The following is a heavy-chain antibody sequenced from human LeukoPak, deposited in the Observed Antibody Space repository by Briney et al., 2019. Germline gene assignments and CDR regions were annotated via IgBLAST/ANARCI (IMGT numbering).Heavy chain of an antibody. CDR2: ISSSSSTI. CDR1: GFTFSTYT. Sequence: GGSLRLSRAASGFTFSTYTMNWVRQAPGKGLEWISCISSSSSTIYYSDSVKGRFTISRDNAKNSLYLQMESLRDEDTAVYYCARARASDYWGQGTLVTVSS. J-gene: IGHJ4*02. CDR3: ARARASDY. V-gene: IGHV3-48*02.